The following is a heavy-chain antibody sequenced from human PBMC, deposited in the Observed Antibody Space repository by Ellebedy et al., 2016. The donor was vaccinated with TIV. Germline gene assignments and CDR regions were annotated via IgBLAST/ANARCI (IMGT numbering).Heavy chain of an antibody. D-gene: IGHD3-10*01. CDR3: ARYSGSGTYYRNGMDV. V-gene: IGHV1-18*01. J-gene: IGHJ6*02. CDR1: GYTFIDYG. Sequence: AASVKVSCKSSGYTFIDYGVTWVRQAPGQGLDLMGWVSAYSGNTNYAANRQGRVTMTTDTSTDTAYMELRSLRSDDTAVYFCARYSGSGTYYRNGMDVWGQGTTVTVSS. CDR2: VSAYSGNT.